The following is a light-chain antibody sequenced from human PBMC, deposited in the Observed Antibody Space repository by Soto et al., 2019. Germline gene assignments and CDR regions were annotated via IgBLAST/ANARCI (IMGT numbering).Light chain of an antibody. Sequence: QSALTQPASVSGSPGQSITISCTGSINDVGGYNYVSWYQQQPGKAPKLIIFEVSDRPSGVSNRFSGSKSGNTASLTISGLQVEDEADYYCTSYATSSPYVFGTGTKLTVL. CDR2: EVS. V-gene: IGLV2-14*03. CDR1: INDVGGYNY. CDR3: TSYATSSPYV. J-gene: IGLJ1*01.